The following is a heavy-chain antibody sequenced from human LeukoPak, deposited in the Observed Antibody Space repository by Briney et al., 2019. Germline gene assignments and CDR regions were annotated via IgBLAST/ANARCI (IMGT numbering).Heavy chain of an antibody. Sequence: PSETLSLTCAVSGGSISSYYWSWIRQPPGKGLEWIGYIYYSGSTNYNPSLKSRVTISVDTSKNQFSLKLSSVTAADTAVYYCARSGRYYDSSGYLGYWGQGTLVTVSS. D-gene: IGHD3-22*01. J-gene: IGHJ4*02. CDR1: GGSISSYY. CDR2: IYYSGST. CDR3: ARSGRYYDSSGYLGY. V-gene: IGHV4-59*01.